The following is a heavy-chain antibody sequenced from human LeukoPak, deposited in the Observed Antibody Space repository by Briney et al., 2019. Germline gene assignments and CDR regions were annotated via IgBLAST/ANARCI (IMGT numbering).Heavy chain of an antibody. V-gene: IGHV3-74*01. CDR3: ASREMDDSSGYPGGQYFQH. CDR2: INSDGRIT. D-gene: IGHD3-22*01. Sequence: GGSLRLSCAASGFNFNIYWMHWVRQAPGKGLVWVSRINSDGRITSYTDSVKGRFTVPRDNAKNTLYLQMNSLRAEDTAVYYCASREMDDSSGYPGGQYFQHWGQGTLVTVSS. J-gene: IGHJ1*01. CDR1: GFNFNIYW.